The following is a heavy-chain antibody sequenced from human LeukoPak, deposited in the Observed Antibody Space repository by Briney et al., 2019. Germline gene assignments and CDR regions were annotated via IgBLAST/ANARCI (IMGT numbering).Heavy chain of an antibody. CDR1: GGSFSGYY. Sequence: SETLSLTCAVYGGSFSGYYWSWIRQPPGKGLEWIGEINHSGSTNYNPSLKSRVTISVDTSKNQFSLKLSSVTAADTAVYYCARGWKQWLVRGASDIWGQGTMVTVSS. CDR2: INHSGST. J-gene: IGHJ3*02. D-gene: IGHD6-19*01. CDR3: ARGWKQWLVRGASDI. V-gene: IGHV4-34*01.